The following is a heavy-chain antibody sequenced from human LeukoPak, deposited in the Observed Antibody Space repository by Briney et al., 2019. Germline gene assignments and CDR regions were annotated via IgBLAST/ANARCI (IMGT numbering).Heavy chain of an antibody. CDR2: INHSGST. J-gene: IGHJ4*02. CDR3: ARRWGIAAAGKGYYFDY. D-gene: IGHD6-13*01. Sequence: PSETLSLTCAVYGGSFSGYYWSWIRQPPGKGLEWIGEINHSGSTNYNPSLKSRVTISVDTSKNQFSLKLSSVTAADTAVYYCARRWGIAAAGKGYYFDYWGQGTLVTVSS. CDR1: GGSFSGYY. V-gene: IGHV4-34*01.